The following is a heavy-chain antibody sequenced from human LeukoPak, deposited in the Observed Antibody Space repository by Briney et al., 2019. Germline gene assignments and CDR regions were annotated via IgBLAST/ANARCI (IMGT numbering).Heavy chain of an antibody. D-gene: IGHD5-18*01. CDR2: INPNSGGT. J-gene: IGHJ3*02. CDR3: ARVFSGYSYGYAFDI. V-gene: IGHV1-2*06. Sequence: APVKVSCKASGYTFTGYYMHWVRQAPGQGLEWMGRINPNSGGTNYAQKFQGRVTMTRDTSISTAYMELSRLRSDDTAVYYCARVFSGYSYGYAFDIWGQGTMVTVSS. CDR1: GYTFTGYY.